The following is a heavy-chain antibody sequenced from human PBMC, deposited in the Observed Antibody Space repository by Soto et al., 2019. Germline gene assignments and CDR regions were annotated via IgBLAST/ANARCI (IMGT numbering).Heavy chain of an antibody. CDR2: ISSSSSYI. J-gene: IGHJ4*02. CDR3: ARVEYYYDSSGYYFNY. D-gene: IGHD3-22*01. V-gene: IGHV3-21*01. Sequence: TGGSLRLSCAASGFTFSSYSMNWVRQAPGKGLEWVSSISSSSSYIYYADSVKGRFTISRDNAKNSLYLQMNSLRAEDTAVYYCARVEYYYDSSGYYFNYWGQGTLVTVSS. CDR1: GFTFSSYS.